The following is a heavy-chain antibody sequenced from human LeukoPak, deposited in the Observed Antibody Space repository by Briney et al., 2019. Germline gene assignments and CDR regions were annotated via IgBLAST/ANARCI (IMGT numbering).Heavy chain of an antibody. J-gene: IGHJ4*02. D-gene: IGHD3-16*01. CDR1: GYIFTSYY. Sequence: ASVKVSCKTSGYIFTSYYLHWVRQAPGQGLEWLGVVYPSAGTSDPAQRFRARITLSDDTSTSTVYMELRSLKSEDTAIYFCVREYHGGYFDFWGLGTLVTVSS. CDR3: VREYHGGYFDF. V-gene: IGHV1-46*03. CDR2: VYPSAGTS.